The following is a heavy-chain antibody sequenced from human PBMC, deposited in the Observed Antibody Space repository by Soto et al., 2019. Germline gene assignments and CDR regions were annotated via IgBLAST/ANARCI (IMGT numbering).Heavy chain of an antibody. V-gene: IGHV4-4*02. D-gene: IGHD6-19*01. CDR1: GGSISSSNW. CDR3: AREDPRSTVVAGYFDY. J-gene: IGHJ4*02. Sequence: SETLSLTCAVSGGSISSSNWWSWVRQPPGKGLEWIGEIYHSGSTNYNPSLKSRVTISVDKSKNQFSLKLSSVTAADTAVYYCAREDPRSTVVAGYFDYWGQGTMVTVYS. CDR2: IYHSGST.